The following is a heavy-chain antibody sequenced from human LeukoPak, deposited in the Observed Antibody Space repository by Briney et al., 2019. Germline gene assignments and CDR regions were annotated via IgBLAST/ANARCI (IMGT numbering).Heavy chain of an antibody. V-gene: IGHV3-74*01. CDR1: GFTFSSYW. CDR3: ARGEYSSGWSLSDY. CDR2: INSDGSTT. Sequence: PGGSLRLSCAASGFTFSSYWMHWVRQAPGKGLVWVSRINSDGSTTSYADSVRGRFTISRDNAKNTLYLQMNSLRAEDTAVYYCARGEYSSGWSLSDYWGQGTLVTVSS. D-gene: IGHD6-19*01. J-gene: IGHJ4*02.